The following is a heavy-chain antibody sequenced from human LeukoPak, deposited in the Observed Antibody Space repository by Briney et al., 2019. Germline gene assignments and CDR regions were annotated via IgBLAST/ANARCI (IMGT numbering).Heavy chain of an antibody. CDR2: ISYDGSNK. D-gene: IGHD5-24*01. J-gene: IGHJ4*02. CDR3: ARATLTLDGGSDY. CDR1: GFTFSSYA. V-gene: IGHV3-30-3*01. Sequence: GSLRLSCAASGFTFSSYAMHWVRQTPGKGLEWVAVISYDGSNKYYADSVKGRFTISRDNSKNTLYLQMNSLRAEDTAVYYCARATLTLDGGSDYWGQGSRVTVSS.